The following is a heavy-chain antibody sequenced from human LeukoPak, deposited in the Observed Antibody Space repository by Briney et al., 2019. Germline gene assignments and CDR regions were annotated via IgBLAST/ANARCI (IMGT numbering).Heavy chain of an antibody. CDR1: GFTVTSNY. Sequence: PGGSLRLSCAASGFTVTSNYMSWVRQAPGKGLEWVSVIYSGGSTYYADSVKGRFTISRDNSKNTLYLQMNSLRAEDTAVYYCARDLPFVVVPTAPDYWGQGTLVTVSS. D-gene: IGHD2-2*01. CDR2: IYSGGST. J-gene: IGHJ4*02. V-gene: IGHV3-66*01. CDR3: ARDLPFVVVPTAPDY.